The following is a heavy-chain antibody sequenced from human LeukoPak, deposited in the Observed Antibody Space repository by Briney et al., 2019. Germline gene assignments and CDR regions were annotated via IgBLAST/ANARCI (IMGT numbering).Heavy chain of an antibody. V-gene: IGHV3-64*01. CDR3: ARGGVRYFDWSRGTQFDY. Sequence: GGSLRLSCAASGFTFSSYAMHWVRQAPGKGLEYVSAISSNGGSTYYANSVKGRFTISRDNSKNTLYLQMGSLRAEDMAVYYCARGGVRYFDWSRGTQFDYWGQGTLVTVSS. J-gene: IGHJ4*02. D-gene: IGHD3-9*01. CDR2: ISSNGGST. CDR1: GFTFSSYA.